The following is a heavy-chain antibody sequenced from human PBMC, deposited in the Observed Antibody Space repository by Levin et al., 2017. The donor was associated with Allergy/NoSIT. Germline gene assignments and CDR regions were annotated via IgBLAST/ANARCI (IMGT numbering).Heavy chain of an antibody. J-gene: IGHJ4*02. CDR3: AKDSSTYDFWSGYNSQAFDY. CDR1: GFTFSSYG. V-gene: IGHV3-30*18. D-gene: IGHD3-3*01. CDR2: ISYDGSNK. Sequence: GESLKISCAASGFTFSSYGMHWVRQAPGKGLEWVALISYDGSNKYYADSVKGRFTISRDNSKNTLYLQMNSLRAEDTAVYYCAKDSSTYDFWSGYNSQAFDYWGQGTLVTVSS.